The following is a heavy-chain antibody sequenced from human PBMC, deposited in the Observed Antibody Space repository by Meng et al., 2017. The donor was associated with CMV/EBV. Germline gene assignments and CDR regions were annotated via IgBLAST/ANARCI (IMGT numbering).Heavy chain of an antibody. CDR1: GYTFTSYG. CDR3: ARVYPRPSRVVVPPGAYYYYGMDV. Sequence: ASVKVSCKASGYTFTSYGISWVRQAPGQGLEWMGWISAYNGNTNYAQKLQGRVTMTTDTSTSTAYMELRSLRSDDTAMYYCARVYPRPSRVVVPPGAYYYYGMDVWGQGTTVTVSS. CDR2: ISAYNGNT. V-gene: IGHV1-18*01. J-gene: IGHJ6*02. D-gene: IGHD3-22*01.